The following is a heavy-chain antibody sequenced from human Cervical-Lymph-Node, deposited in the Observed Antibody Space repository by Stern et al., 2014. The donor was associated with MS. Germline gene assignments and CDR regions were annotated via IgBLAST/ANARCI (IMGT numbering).Heavy chain of an antibody. D-gene: IGHD3-22*01. CDR1: GYTFTRYG. V-gene: IGHV1-18*01. CDR3: ARGLGTYYYDSSGYYGI. CDR2: ISAYNGNT. J-gene: IGHJ3*02. Sequence: QVQLVQSGAEVKKPGASVKVSCKASGYTFTRYGISWVRQAPGQGLEWMGWISAYNGNTNYAQKLQGRVTMTTDTSTSTAYMELRSLRSDDTAVYYCARGLGTYYYDSSGYYGIWGQGTMVTVSS.